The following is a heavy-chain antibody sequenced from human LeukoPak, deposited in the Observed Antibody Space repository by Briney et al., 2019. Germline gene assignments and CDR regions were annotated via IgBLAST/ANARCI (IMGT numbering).Heavy chain of an antibody. CDR2: IRYDGTNT. V-gene: IGHV3-30*02. Sequence: GGSLRLSCAASGFDFSNYGMYWVRQAPGKGLEWVAFIRYDGTNTYYADSVKGRFTISRDNSKNTLYLQMNSLTAEDTAVFYCAKDYVEDSGSWEPGYWGQGTLVTVSS. J-gene: IGHJ4*02. CDR3: AKDYVEDSGSWEPGY. CDR1: GFDFSNYG. D-gene: IGHD1-26*01.